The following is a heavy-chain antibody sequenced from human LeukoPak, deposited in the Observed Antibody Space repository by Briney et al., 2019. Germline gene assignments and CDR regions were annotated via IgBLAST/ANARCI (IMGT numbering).Heavy chain of an antibody. CDR3: AKDSRYDILTGYSSYFDY. CDR1: GFTFDDYA. D-gene: IGHD3-9*01. V-gene: IGHV3-43D*04. Sequence: GGSLRLSCAASGFTFDDYAMHWVRQAPGKGLEWVSLISWDGGSTYYADSVKVRFTISRDNSKNSLYLQMNSLRAEDTALYYCAKDSRYDILTGYSSYFDYWGQGTLVTVSS. CDR2: ISWDGGST. J-gene: IGHJ4*02.